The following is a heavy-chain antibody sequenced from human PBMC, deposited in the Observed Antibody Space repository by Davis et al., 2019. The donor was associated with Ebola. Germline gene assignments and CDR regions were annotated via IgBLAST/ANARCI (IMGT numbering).Heavy chain of an antibody. CDR2: IRSKGFGGTT. D-gene: IGHD4-23*01. Sequence: GGSLRLSCTASGFTFGDYAMSWVRQAPGKGLEWVSFIRSKGFGGTTEYAASVKGRFTISRDDSKSIAYLQMNSLKTEDTAVYYCARRGTVVTPDYWGQGTLVTVSS. V-gene: IGHV3-49*04. CDR1: GFTFGDYA. J-gene: IGHJ4*01. CDR3: ARRGTVVTPDY.